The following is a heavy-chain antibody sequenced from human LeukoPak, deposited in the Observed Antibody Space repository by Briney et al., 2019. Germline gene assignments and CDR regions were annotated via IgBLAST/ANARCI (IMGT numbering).Heavy chain of an antibody. CDR3: ARVSPDTATEYGWFDP. V-gene: IGHV4-59*01. CDR2: IHYSGRT. J-gene: IGHJ5*02. D-gene: IGHD5-18*01. CDR1: GDSLSPFY. Sequence: PSETLSLTCIVSGDSLSPFYWGWIRQPPGKVLEWIGYIHYSGRTNYNPSLKSRATMSLDTSKNHFALKLRSVTAADTAVYYCARVSPDTATEYGWFDPWGQGPLVSVSS.